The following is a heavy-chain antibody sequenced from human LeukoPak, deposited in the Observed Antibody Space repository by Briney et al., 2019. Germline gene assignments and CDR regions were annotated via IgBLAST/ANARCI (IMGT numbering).Heavy chain of an antibody. V-gene: IGHV1-8*01. J-gene: IGHJ1*01. CDR1: GYTFSSYD. CDR3: ARRVGSGWPVQH. D-gene: IGHD6-19*01. CDR2: MYPNSGNT. Sequence: GASVKVSCKASGYTFSSYDINWVRQATGQGLEWMGWMYPNSGNTGYAQKFQGRLNMTRNTSISTAYMELSSLRSEDTAVYYCARRVGSGWPVQHWGQGTLVTVSS.